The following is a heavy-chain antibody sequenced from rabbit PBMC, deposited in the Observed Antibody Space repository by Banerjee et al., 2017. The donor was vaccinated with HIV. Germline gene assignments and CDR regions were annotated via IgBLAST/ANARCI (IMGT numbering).Heavy chain of an antibody. CDR2: IYSGSSGRP. J-gene: IGHJ4*01. V-gene: IGHV1S40*01. CDR3: ARGLLIGDL. D-gene: IGHD4-2*01. CDR1: GFSFSSSYW. Sequence: QSLEESGGDLVKPGASLTLTCTASGFSFSSSYWICWVRQAPGKGLEWIACIYSGSSGRPYYASWAKGRFTISKASSTTVTLQMTSLTAADTATYFCARGLLIGDLWGPGTLVTVS.